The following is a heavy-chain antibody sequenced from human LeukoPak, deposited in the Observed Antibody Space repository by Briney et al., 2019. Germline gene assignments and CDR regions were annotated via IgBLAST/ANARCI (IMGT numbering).Heavy chain of an antibody. Sequence: SAPLSLPCTVSGSSISSGYYWGWIRQPPGKGLEWIGSIYHSGRTYYNPSLKSRVTISVDTSKNQFSLKLSSVTAADTAVYYCARDRGWGKEFDYWGQGTLVTVSS. D-gene: IGHD3-16*01. CDR2: IYHSGRT. CDR3: ARDRGWGKEFDY. CDR1: GSSISSGYY. J-gene: IGHJ4*02. V-gene: IGHV4-38-2*02.